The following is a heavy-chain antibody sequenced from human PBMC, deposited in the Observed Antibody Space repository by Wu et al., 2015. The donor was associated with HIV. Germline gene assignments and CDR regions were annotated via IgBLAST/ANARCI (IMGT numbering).Heavy chain of an antibody. CDR3: ARNTDSVATSLYSLGV. J-gene: IGHJ6*02. Sequence: QVQLVQSGAEVKKPGSSVKVSCKTSGGSFNNYAINWVRQAPGQGLEWMGRIIPMYGTPNYAQNFQGRVTISADESTRTAYMELSSLRSEDTAVYFCARNTDSVATSLYSLGVWGQGTTVTVSS. D-gene: IGHD5-12*01. V-gene: IGHV1-69*13. CDR1: GGSFNNYA. CDR2: IIPMYGTP.